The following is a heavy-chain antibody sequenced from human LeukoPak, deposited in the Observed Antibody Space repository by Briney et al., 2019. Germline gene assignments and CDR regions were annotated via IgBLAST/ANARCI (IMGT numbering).Heavy chain of an antibody. D-gene: IGHD5-18*01. V-gene: IGHV3-11*01. CDR1: GFTFSDYY. Sequence: GGSLRLSCAASGFTFSDYYMSWIRQVPGKGLEWVSHISSSGSTIYYADSVKGRFTISRDDAKNSLYLQVNSLRAEDTAVYYCTRGIQLSYSMDVWGQGTTVTVSS. J-gene: IGHJ6*02. CDR2: ISSSGSTI. CDR3: TRGIQLSYSMDV.